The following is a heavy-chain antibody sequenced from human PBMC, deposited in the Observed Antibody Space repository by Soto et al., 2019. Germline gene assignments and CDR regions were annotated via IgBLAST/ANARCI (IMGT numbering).Heavy chain of an antibody. D-gene: IGHD6-13*01. CDR2: INHSGST. V-gene: IGHV4-34*01. Sequence: SETLSLTCAVYGGSFSGYYWSWIRQPPGEGLEWIGEINHSGSTNYNPSLKSRVTISVDTSKNQFSLKLSSVTAADTAVYYCARAPLIGQQQVRDFGYCGQGTLVT. J-gene: IGHJ4*02. CDR1: GGSFSGYY. CDR3: ARAPLIGQQQVRDFGY.